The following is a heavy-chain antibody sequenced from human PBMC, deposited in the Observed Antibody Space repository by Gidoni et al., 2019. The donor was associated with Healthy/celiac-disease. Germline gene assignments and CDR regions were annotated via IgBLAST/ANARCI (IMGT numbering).Heavy chain of an antibody. CDR2: ISAYNGNT. Sequence: QVQLVQSGAEVKKPGASVKVSCKASAYTFPSYVISWVRQAPGQGLELTGWISAYNGNTNYAQKLQVRVTMTTDTSTSTAYMELRSLRSDDTAVYYCARGAPGALYGYCSGGSCPTPLNWFDPWGQGTLVTVSS. V-gene: IGHV1-18*01. CDR1: AYTFPSYV. J-gene: IGHJ5*02. D-gene: IGHD2-15*01. CDR3: ARGAPGALYGYCSGGSCPTPLNWFDP.